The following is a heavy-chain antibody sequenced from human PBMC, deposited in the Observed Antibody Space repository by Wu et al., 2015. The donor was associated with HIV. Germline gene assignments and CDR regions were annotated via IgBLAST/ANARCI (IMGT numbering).Heavy chain of an antibody. J-gene: IGHJ4*01. Sequence: QVRLEQSGPEVQGPGASIKISCKSSGYIFREFYVHWVRQSPLHGLEWMGYINPKSGDAHVTQSLQGRLTLSRDSSIRTVYMQLTGLVFDDTALYFCARDSGPVDFDHWGRGT. V-gene: IGHV1-2*02. CDR1: GYIFREFY. CDR2: INPKSGDA. D-gene: IGHD1-26*01. CDR3: ARDSGPVDFDH.